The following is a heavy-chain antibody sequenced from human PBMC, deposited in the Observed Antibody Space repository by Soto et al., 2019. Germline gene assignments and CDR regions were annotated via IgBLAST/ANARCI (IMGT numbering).Heavy chain of an antibody. CDR2: ISYDGSNK. J-gene: IGHJ4*02. D-gene: IGHD3-10*01. Sequence: QVQLVESGGGVVQPGRSLRLSCAASGFTFSSYGMHWVRQAPGKGLEWVAVISYDGSNKYYADSVKGRFTISRDNSKNTLYLQMNSLRAEDTAVYYCAKDRYYGSGTLGGYWGQGTLVTVSS. V-gene: IGHV3-30*18. CDR1: GFTFSSYG. CDR3: AKDRYYGSGTLGGY.